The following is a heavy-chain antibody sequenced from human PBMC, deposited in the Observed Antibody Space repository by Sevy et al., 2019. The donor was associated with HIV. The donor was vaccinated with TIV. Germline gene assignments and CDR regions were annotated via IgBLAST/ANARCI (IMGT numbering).Heavy chain of an antibody. CDR2: ISVYNANT. Sequence: ASVKVSFKASGYTFTNYDITWVRQAPGQGLEWMGRISVYNANTNCAQKFLGRITMTTDTSTSTAYMELRSLRSDDTAVYYCARNYNWNNLDYWGQGTLVTVSS. D-gene: IGHD1-20*01. CDR3: ARNYNWNNLDY. CDR1: GYTFTNYD. V-gene: IGHV1-18*01. J-gene: IGHJ4*02.